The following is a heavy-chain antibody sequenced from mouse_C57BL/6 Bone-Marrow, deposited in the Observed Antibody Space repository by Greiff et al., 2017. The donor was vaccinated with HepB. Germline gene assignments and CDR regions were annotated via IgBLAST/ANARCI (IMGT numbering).Heavy chain of an antibody. CDR1: GYAFSSSW. Sequence: QVQLQQSGPELVKPGASVKISCKASGYAFSSSWMNWVKQRPGKGLEWIGRIYPGDGDTNYNGKFKGKATLTAAKSSSTAYMQLSSLTSEDSAVYFCARCDSNDYWGQGTTLTVSS. V-gene: IGHV1-82*01. CDR2: IYPGDGDT. J-gene: IGHJ2*01. CDR3: ARCDSNDY. D-gene: IGHD2-13*01.